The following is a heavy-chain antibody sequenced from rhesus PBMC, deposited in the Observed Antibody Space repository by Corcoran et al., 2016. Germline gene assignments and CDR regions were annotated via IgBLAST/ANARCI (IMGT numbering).Heavy chain of an antibody. D-gene: IGHD1-20*01. CDR2: IYGSSTST. CDR3: ARTGIAGTTYYYGLDS. Sequence: QVQLQESGPGVVKPSETLSLTCAVSGGSISDSYRWGWSRQTPGKGLWWIGYIYGSSTSTNYNPSLKSRVTISKDTSKNQFSLKLSSVTAADTAVYYCARTGIAGTTYYYGLDSWGQGVVVTVSS. CDR1: GGSISDSYR. V-gene: IGHV4S10*01. J-gene: IGHJ6*01.